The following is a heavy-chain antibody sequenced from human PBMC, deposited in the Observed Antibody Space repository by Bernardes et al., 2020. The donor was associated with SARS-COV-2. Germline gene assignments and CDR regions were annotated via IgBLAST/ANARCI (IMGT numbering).Heavy chain of an antibody. V-gene: IGHV4-59*01. Sequence: SETLSLTRTVSGGSISSYYWSWIRQPPGKGLEWIGYIYYSGSTNYNPSLKSRVTISVDTSKNQFSLKLSSVTAADTAVYYCARDSHIAAAGTDYYYGMDVWGQGTTVTVSS. J-gene: IGHJ6*02. CDR2: IYYSGST. D-gene: IGHD6-13*01. CDR1: GGSISSYY. CDR3: ARDSHIAAAGTDYYYGMDV.